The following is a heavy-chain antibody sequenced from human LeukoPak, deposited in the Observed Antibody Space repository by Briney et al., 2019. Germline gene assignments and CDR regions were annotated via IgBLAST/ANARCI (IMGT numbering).Heavy chain of an antibody. CDR3: ARSTSHYYYYYMDV. CDR1: GFTFSSYG. V-gene: IGHV3-74*01. Sequence: GGSLRLSCAASGFTFSSYGMSWVRQAPGKGLEWVSHVNSDGSVTNYADSVKGRFTISRDNAKNTLYLQMNSLRADDTAVYYCARSTSHYYYYYMDVWGKGTTVTISS. J-gene: IGHJ6*03. CDR2: VNSDGSVT.